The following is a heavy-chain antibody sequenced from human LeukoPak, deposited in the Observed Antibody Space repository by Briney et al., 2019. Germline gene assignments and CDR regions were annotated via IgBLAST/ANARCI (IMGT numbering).Heavy chain of an antibody. CDR1: GFTFSSYA. V-gene: IGHV3-23*01. CDR2: ISGSGGST. CDR3: AKDLLTGRSYDAFDI. D-gene: IGHD7-27*01. J-gene: IGHJ3*02. Sequence: GGSLRLSCAASGFTFSSYALSWVRQAPGKGLEWVSAISGSGGSTYYADFVKGRFTISRGNSRNTLYLQMNSLRAEDAPVYYCAKDLLTGRSYDAFDIWGQGTMVTVSS.